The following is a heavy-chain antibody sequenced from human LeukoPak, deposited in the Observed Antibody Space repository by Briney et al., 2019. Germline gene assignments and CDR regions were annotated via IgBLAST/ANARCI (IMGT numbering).Heavy chain of an antibody. J-gene: IGHJ4*02. CDR1: GASVSSSNW. CDR2: IHHSGST. Sequence: SGTLSLTCAVSGASVSSSNWWMWVRQPPKKGLEWIEEIHHSGSTNYNPSLKSRVTMSVDTSKNQISLRLTSVTAADTAVYYCARGLYGSDSFWGQGDLVTVSS. CDR3: ARGLYGSDSF. V-gene: IGHV4-4*02. D-gene: IGHD6-19*01.